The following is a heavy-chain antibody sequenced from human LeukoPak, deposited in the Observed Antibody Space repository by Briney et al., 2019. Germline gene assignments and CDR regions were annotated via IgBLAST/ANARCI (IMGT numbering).Heavy chain of an antibody. V-gene: IGHV4-59*12. J-gene: IGHJ3*01. CDR3: ARVSGGYSYGYGDY. CDR1: GGSISSYY. CDR2: IYYSGST. D-gene: IGHD5-18*01. Sequence: SETLSLTCTVSGGSISSYYWSWIRQPPGKGLEWIGYIYYSGSTNYNPSLKSRVTISVDTSKNQFSLKLSSVTAADTAVYYCARVSGGYSYGYGDYWGQGTMVTVSS.